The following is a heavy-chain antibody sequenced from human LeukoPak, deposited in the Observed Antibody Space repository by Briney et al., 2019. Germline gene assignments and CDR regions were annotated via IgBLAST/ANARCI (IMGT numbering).Heavy chain of an antibody. CDR1: GGSISSYY. V-gene: IGHV4-4*07. CDR3: ARDDFWSGYRAFDI. J-gene: IGHJ3*02. CDR2: IYTSGST. Sequence: SETLSLTCTVSGGSISSYYWSWIRQPAGKGLEWIGRIYTSGSTNYNPSLKSRVTMSVDTSKNQFSLKVSSVTAADTAVYYCARDDFWSGYRAFDIWGQGTRVTVSS. D-gene: IGHD3-3*01.